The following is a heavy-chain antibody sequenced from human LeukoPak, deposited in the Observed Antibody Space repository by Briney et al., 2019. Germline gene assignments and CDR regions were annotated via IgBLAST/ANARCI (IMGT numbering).Heavy chain of an antibody. CDR2: IYSGGST. D-gene: IGHD3-22*01. CDR1: GFTVSSNY. J-gene: IGHJ4*02. V-gene: IGHV3-66*01. Sequence: GGSLRLSCAASGFTVSSNYMNWVRQAPGKGLEWVSVIYSGGSTYYADSVKGRFTISRDNSKNTLYLQMNSLGAEDTAVYYCARGYYDSNPHFDYWGQGTLVTVSS. CDR3: ARGYYDSNPHFDY.